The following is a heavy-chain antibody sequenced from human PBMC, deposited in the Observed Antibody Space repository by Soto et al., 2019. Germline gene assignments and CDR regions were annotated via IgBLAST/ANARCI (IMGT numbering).Heavy chain of an antibody. V-gene: IGHV3-9*01. J-gene: IGHJ4*02. Sequence: EVQLVESGGGLVQPGRSLRLSCAASGFTFDDYAMHWVRQAPGKGLEWVSGISWNSGSIGYADSVKGRFTISRDNGKNSLYLQMNSLRAEDTALYYCAKDKDYGDYRVIDYWGQGTLVTVSS. CDR3: AKDKDYGDYRVIDY. D-gene: IGHD4-17*01. CDR1: GFTFDDYA. CDR2: ISWNSGSI.